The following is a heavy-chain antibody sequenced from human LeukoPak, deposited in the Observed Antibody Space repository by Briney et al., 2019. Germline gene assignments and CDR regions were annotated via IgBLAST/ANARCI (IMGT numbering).Heavy chain of an antibody. CDR1: GFTFSSYS. Sequence: PGGSLRLSCAASGFTFSSYSMNWVRQAPGKGLEWVSSISSSSSYIYYADSVKGRFTISRDNAKNSLYLQMNSLRAEDTAVYYCARDLSHIVVVTAIFDYWGQGILVTVST. J-gene: IGHJ4*02. CDR2: ISSSSSYI. D-gene: IGHD2-21*02. V-gene: IGHV3-21*01. CDR3: ARDLSHIVVVTAIFDY.